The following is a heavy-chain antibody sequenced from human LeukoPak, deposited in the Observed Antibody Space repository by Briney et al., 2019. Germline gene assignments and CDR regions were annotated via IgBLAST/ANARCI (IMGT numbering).Heavy chain of an antibody. V-gene: IGHV4-38-2*02. CDR3: ASGQQLVDPYNWFDP. D-gene: IGHD6-13*01. J-gene: IGHJ5*02. CDR2: IYHSGST. CDR1: GYSISSGYY. Sequence: SETLSLTRTVSGYSISSGYYWGWIRQPPGKGLEWIGSIYHSGSTYYNPSLKSRVTIPVDTPKNQFSLKLSSVTAADTAVYYCASGQQLVDPYNWFDPWGQGTLVTVSS.